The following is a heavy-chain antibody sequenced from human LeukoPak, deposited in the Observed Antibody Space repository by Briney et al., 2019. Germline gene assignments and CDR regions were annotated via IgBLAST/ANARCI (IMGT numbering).Heavy chain of an antibody. V-gene: IGHV3-30*03. D-gene: IGHD6-19*01. CDR2: ISYDGSNK. Sequence: GGSLRLSCAASGFTFSSYAMSWVRQAPGKGLEWVAVISYDGSNKYYADSVKGRFTISRDNSKNTLYLQMNSLRAEDTAVYYCAREAGYSSGPYWGQGTLVTVSS. J-gene: IGHJ4*02. CDR3: AREAGYSSGPY. CDR1: GFTFSSYA.